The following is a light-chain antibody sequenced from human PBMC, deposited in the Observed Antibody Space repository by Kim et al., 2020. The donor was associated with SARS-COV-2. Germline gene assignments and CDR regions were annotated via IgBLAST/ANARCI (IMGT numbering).Light chain of an antibody. V-gene: IGLV9-49*01. CDR2: VGTGGIVG. CDR1: SGYSNYK. CDR3: GADHGSGSNFVKV. Sequence: CTLSSGYSNYKVDWYQQRPGKGPRFVMRVGTGGIVGSKGDGIPDRFSVLGSGLNRYLTIKNIQEEDESDYHCGADHGSGSNFVKVFGGGTQLSVL. J-gene: IGLJ3*02.